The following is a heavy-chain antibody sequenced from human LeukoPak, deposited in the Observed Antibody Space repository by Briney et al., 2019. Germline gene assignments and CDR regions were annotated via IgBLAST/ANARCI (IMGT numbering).Heavy chain of an antibody. J-gene: IGHJ6*03. CDR2: IYYSGST. CDR1: GGSISSGGYS. V-gene: IGHV4-61*08. D-gene: IGHD5-24*01. Sequence: SETLSLTCAVSGGSISSGGYSWGWIRQPPGKGLEWIGYIYYSGSTNYNPSLKSRVTISVDTSKNQFSLKLSSVTAAETAVYYCAREGRYRYGYNEYHSYMDIWGKGTTVTVSS. CDR3: AREGRYRYGYNEYHSYMDI.